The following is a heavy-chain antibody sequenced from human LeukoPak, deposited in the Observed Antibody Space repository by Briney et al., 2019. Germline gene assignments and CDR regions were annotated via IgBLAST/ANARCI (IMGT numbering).Heavy chain of an antibody. V-gene: IGHV3-74*01. CDR1: GFIFSSYW. J-gene: IGHJ3*02. Sequence: GGSLRLSCAASGFIFSSYWMYWVHQDPEKGLVWVSRINGDGANTAYADSVQGRFTISRDNAKNTLYLQMSSLRAEDTALYYCVRDRIKNGYDAFDIWGQGTMVTVSS. CDR3: VRDRIKNGYDAFDI. D-gene: IGHD5-18*01. CDR2: INGDGANT.